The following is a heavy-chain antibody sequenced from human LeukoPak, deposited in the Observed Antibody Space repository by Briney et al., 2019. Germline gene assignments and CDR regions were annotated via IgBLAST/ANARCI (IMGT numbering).Heavy chain of an antibody. J-gene: IGHJ4*02. Sequence: SETLSLTCTVSLDSIRSYDYHWTLIRQPPGKGLEWIGSIYYSGGTYYNPSLKSRVTISVDLSENQFSMKMNDVTAADTAVYYCARHGVSGYYYVDYWGQGTLVTVSS. D-gene: IGHD6-25*01. CDR3: ARHGVSGYYYVDY. CDR2: IYYSGGT. V-gene: IGHV4-39*01. CDR1: LDSIRSYDYH.